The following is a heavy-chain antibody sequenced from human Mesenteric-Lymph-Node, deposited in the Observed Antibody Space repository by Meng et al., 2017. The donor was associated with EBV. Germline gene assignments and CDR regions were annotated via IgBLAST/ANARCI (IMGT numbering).Heavy chain of an antibody. J-gene: IGHJ4*02. V-gene: IGHV4-39*07. D-gene: IGHD3-22*01. CDR2: IYYSGSI. CDR3: ARTYYYDSSGYAPFDY. CDR1: GGSVSSSSYY. Sequence: QMQGSGPGRVKPSETLSLTVFVSGGSVSSSSYYWGWIRQPPGKGLEWIGSIYYSGSIYYNPSLKSRVTISVDTSKNQFSLKLSSVTAADTAVYYCARTYYYDSSGYAPFDYWGQGTLVTRLL.